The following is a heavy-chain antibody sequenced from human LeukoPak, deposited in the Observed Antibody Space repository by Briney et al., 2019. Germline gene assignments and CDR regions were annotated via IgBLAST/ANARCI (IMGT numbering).Heavy chain of an antibody. D-gene: IGHD3-22*01. CDR3: ARVASLPYYYDSSGYDY. CDR1: GGTFSSYA. CDR2: IIPILGIA. V-gene: IGHV1-69*04. Sequence: GASVKVSCKASGGTFSSYAISWVRQAPGQGLEWMGRIIPILGIANYAQKFQGRVTITADKSTSTAYMELSSLRSEDTAVYYCARVASLPYYYDSSGYDYWGQGTLVTVSS. J-gene: IGHJ4*02.